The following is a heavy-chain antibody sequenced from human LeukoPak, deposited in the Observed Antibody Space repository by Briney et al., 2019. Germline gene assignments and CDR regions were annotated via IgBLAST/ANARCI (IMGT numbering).Heavy chain of an antibody. V-gene: IGHV3-30*02. CDR3: AKGGQAYCGGDCFIFDY. J-gene: IGHJ4*02. CDR1: GFTFSSYG. D-gene: IGHD2-21*01. Sequence: PGGSLRLSCAASGFTFSSYGMHWVRQAPGKGLEWVAFIRYDGSSKYYADSVKGRFTISRDNSKNTLYLQMNSLRAEDTAVYYCAKGGQAYCGGDCFIFDYWGQGTLVTVSS. CDR2: IRYDGSSK.